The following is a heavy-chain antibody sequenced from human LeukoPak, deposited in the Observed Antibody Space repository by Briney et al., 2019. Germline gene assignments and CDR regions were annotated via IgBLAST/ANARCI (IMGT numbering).Heavy chain of an antibody. V-gene: IGHV1-2*04. CDR2: INPNSGGT. CDR1: GYTFTGYY. D-gene: IGHD2-15*01. Sequence: GASVKVSCKASGYTFTGYYMHWVRQAPGQGLEWMGWINPNSGGTNYAQKFQGWVTMTRDTSISTAYMELSSLRSEDTAVYYCARGAPVPYCSGGSCPVPRMDVWGQGTTVTVSS. J-gene: IGHJ6*02. CDR3: ARGAPVPYCSGGSCPVPRMDV.